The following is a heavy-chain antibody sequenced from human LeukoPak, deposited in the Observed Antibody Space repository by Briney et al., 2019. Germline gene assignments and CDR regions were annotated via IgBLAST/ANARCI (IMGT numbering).Heavy chain of an antibody. CDR1: GYTFTGYY. CDR2: INPNSGGT. J-gene: IGHJ4*02. V-gene: IGHV1-2*02. Sequence: ASVKVSCKASGYTFTGYYMHWVRQAPGQGLEWMGWINPNSGGTNYAQKFQGRVTVTRDTSINTAYMELSRLRSDDTAVYYCARVEGNNSGSYSNRLFDYWGQGTLVTVSS. CDR3: ARVEGNNSGSYSNRLFDY. D-gene: IGHD1-26*01.